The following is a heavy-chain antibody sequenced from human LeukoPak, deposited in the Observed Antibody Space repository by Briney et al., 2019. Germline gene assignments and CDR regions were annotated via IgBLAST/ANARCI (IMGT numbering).Heavy chain of an antibody. J-gene: IGHJ4*02. Sequence: TLSLTCTVSGDSISSSGRFYWGWLRQTPGKGLEWIGSMDYSGTTDYNPSLKSRVTLSGDTSKGQFSLKLTSVTAADTALYYCARDHYNKTWYKYWGQGTLVTVSS. CDR2: MDYSGTT. D-gene: IGHD1-1*01. CDR3: ARDHYNKTWYKY. CDR1: GDSISSSGRFY. V-gene: IGHV4-39*02.